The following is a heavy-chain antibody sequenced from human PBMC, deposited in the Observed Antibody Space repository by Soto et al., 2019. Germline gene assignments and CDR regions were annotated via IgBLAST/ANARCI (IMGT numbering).Heavy chain of an antibody. J-gene: IGHJ6*02. CDR1: GFTFSRSA. Sequence: QVQLVESGGGVVQPGRSLRLSCAASGFTFSRSAMQWVRQAPGKGLEWVAIISKDGSNKYYADSVKGRFTISRDNSKNTLYLQMNSLRADDTAVYYCARALGQYYYGMDVWGQGTTVTVSS. CDR2: ISKDGSNK. CDR3: ARALGQYYYGMDV. V-gene: IGHV3-30-3*01.